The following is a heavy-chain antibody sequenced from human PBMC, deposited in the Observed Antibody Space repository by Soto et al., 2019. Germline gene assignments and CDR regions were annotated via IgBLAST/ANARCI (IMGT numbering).Heavy chain of an antibody. D-gene: IGHD5-18*01. Sequence: GGSLRLSCAGSGFTFNNYAINWVRQAPGKGLEWVSGNSASGRHTFYADSVKGRFSVSRDNSKNTLYLQMSSLRAEDTAVYYCAKHDLGYSSGYAFDIWGQGIMVTVS. CDR1: GFTFNNYA. CDR3: AKHDLGYSSGYAFDI. V-gene: IGHV3-23*01. CDR2: NSASGRHT. J-gene: IGHJ3*02.